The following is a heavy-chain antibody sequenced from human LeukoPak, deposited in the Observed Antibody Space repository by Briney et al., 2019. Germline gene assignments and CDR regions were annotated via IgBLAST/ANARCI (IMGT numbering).Heavy chain of an antibody. J-gene: IGHJ6*03. CDR3: AREIAALTYYYYMDV. D-gene: IGHD6-6*01. CDR1: GFTFSSYW. CDR2: IKQDGSEK. Sequence: GGSLRLSCAASGFTFSSYWMSWARQAPGKGLEWVANIKQDGSEKYYVDSVKGRFTISRDNAKNSLYLQMNSLRAEDTAVYYCAREIAALTYYYYMDVWGKGTTVTVSS. V-gene: IGHV3-7*01.